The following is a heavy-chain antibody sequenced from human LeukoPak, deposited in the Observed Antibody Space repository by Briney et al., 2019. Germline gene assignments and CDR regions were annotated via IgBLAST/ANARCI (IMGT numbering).Heavy chain of an antibody. V-gene: IGHV3-30*18. CDR3: AKAYGYCTTTSCSHEGFDY. CDR2: ISYDGSNK. CDR1: GFTFSNYV. Sequence: GGSLRLSCAASGFTFSNYVMHWVRQAPGKGLEWVAVISYDGSNKYYADSVKGRFAISRDNSKNTLYLQMNSLRAEDTAVYYCAKAYGYCTTTSCSHEGFDYWGQGTLVTVSS. D-gene: IGHD2-2*01. J-gene: IGHJ4*02.